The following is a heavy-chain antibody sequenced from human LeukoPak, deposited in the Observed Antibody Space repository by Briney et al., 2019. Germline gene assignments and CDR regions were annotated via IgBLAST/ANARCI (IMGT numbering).Heavy chain of an antibody. CDR2: IIPIFGTA. J-gene: IGHJ1*01. Sequence: ASVKVSCKASGGTFSSYAISWVRQAPGQGLEWMGRIIPIFGTANYAQKFQGRVTITTDESTSTAYMELSSLRSEDTAVYYCARDGGAGDWNYGQYFQHWRQGTLVTFSS. D-gene: IGHD1-7*01. V-gene: IGHV1-69*05. CDR1: GGTFSSYA. CDR3: ARDGGAGDWNYGQYFQH.